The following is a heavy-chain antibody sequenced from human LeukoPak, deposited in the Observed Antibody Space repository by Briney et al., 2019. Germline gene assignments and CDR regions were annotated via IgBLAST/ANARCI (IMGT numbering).Heavy chain of an antibody. J-gene: IGHJ4*02. V-gene: IGHV3-30*18. D-gene: IGHD1-26*01. Sequence: PGRSLRLSCAASGFTFSSYGMHWVCQAPGKGLEWVAVISYDGSNKYYADSVKGRFTISRDNSKNTLYLQMNSLRAEDTAVYYCAKAIVGAFIDYWGQGTLVTVSS. CDR2: ISYDGSNK. CDR1: GFTFSSYG. CDR3: AKAIVGAFIDY.